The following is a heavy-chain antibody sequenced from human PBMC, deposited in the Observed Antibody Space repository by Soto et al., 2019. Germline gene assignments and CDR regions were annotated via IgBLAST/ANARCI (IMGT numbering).Heavy chain of an antibody. CDR3: ARDLSYSSGWYFSY. Sequence: QVQLVQSGAEVKKPGSSVKVSCKASGGTFSIYTINWVRQAPGQGLEWMGRIIPILDMANYAQKFQGRVTITADKSTSTAYMELSSLRSEYTAVYYCARDLSYSSGWYFSYWGQGTLVTVSS. CDR2: IIPILDMA. D-gene: IGHD6-19*01. CDR1: GGTFSIYT. J-gene: IGHJ4*02. V-gene: IGHV1-69*08.